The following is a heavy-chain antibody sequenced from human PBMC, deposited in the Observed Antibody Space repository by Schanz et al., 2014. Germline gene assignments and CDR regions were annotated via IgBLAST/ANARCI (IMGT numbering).Heavy chain of an antibody. Sequence: QVQLVQSGGEVKKPGASVKVSCKASGYTFRHYGISWLRQAPGQGLEWMGYISGYNGNTNYAQKLQGRVTMTTDTSTGTAYMELRSLRSDDTAVYYCARDRRRYCSTASCLHDNWFDPWGQGTLVIVSS. D-gene: IGHD2-2*01. CDR1: GYTFRHYG. V-gene: IGHV1-18*04. CDR3: ARDRRRYCSTASCLHDNWFDP. CDR2: ISGYNGNT. J-gene: IGHJ5*02.